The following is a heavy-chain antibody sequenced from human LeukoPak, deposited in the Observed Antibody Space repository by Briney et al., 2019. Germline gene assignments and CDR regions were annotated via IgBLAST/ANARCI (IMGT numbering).Heavy chain of an antibody. D-gene: IGHD3-22*01. V-gene: IGHV4-34*01. CDR2: INNSGST. Sequence: PSETLSLTCAVYGGSFSGYYRSWIRQPPGKGLEWVGEINNSGSTTNNPTLKGRVIITVDTSKNQFSLKLRSVTAADTGVDYCARGPSGYYDSSGYPQYYFDYWGQGTLVTVSS. CDR3: ARGPSGYYDSSGYPQYYFDY. CDR1: GGSFSGYY. J-gene: IGHJ4*02.